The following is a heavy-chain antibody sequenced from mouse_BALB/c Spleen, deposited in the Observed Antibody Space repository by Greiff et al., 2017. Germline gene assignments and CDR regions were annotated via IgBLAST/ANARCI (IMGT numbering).Heavy chain of an antibody. CDR2: ISCYNGAT. CDR3: ARGGGGYYAMDY. CDR1: GYSFTGYY. V-gene: IGHV1S34*01. J-gene: IGHJ4*01. Sequence: LVKTGASVKISCKASGYSFTGYYMHWVKQSHGKSLEWIGYISCYNGATSYNQKFKGKATFTVDTSSSTAYMQFNSLTSEDSTVYFFARGGGGYYAMDYWGQGTSVTVSS.